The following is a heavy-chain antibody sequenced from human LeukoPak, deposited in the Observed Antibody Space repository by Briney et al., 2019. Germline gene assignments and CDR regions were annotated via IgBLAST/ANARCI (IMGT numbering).Heavy chain of an antibody. CDR1: GFTFSSYA. V-gene: IGHV3-30-3*01. CDR2: ISYDGSNK. Sequence: PGGSLRLSCAASGFTFSSYAMHWVRQAPGKGLEWVAVISYDGSNKYYADSVKGRFTISRDNSKNTLYLQMNSLRAEDTAVYYCARDLEYYGSGSYGVLGYWGQGTLVTVSS. J-gene: IGHJ4*02. CDR3: ARDLEYYGSGSYGVLGY. D-gene: IGHD3-10*01.